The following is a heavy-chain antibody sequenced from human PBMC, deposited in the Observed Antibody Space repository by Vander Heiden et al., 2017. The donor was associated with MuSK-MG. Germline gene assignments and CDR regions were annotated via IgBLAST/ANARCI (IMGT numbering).Heavy chain of an antibody. V-gene: IGHV4-38-2*01. J-gene: IGHJ4*02. Sequence: QVQLQESGPGLVKPSETLSLTCAVSGYSISSGYYWGWIRQPPGKGLEWIGSIYHSGSTYYNPSLKSRVTISVDTSKNQFSLKLSSVTAADTAVYYCARHYLHYDPFDYWGQGTLVTVSS. CDR1: GYSISSGYY. CDR3: ARHYLHYDPFDY. D-gene: IGHD3-22*01. CDR2: IYHSGST.